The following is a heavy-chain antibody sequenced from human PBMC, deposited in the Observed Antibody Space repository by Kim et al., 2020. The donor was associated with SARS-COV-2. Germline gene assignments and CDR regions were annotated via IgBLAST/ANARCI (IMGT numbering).Heavy chain of an antibody. V-gene: IGHV4-34*01. Sequence: SETLSLTCAVYGGSFSGYYWSWIRQPPGKGLEWIGEINHSGSTNYNPSLKSRVTISVDTSKNQFSLKLSSVTAADTAVYYCARAVLRYFDWLPSGGWFDPWGQGTLVTVSS. CDR1: GGSFSGYY. CDR3: ARAVLRYFDWLPSGGWFDP. CDR2: INHSGST. D-gene: IGHD3-9*01. J-gene: IGHJ5*02.